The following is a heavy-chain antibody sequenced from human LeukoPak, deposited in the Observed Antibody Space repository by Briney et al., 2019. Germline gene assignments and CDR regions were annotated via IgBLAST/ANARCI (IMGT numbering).Heavy chain of an antibody. CDR3: ARDRGYSYGSDY. J-gene: IGHJ4*02. V-gene: IGHV3-74*01. CDR2: INRDGSST. CDR1: GFTFSSYW. Sequence: PGESLRLSCAASGFTFSSYWMHWVRQAPGKGLVWVSRINRDGSSTTYAESVKGRFTISRDNAKNTLYLQMNSLRAEDTAVYYCARDRGYSYGSDYWGQGTLVTVSS. D-gene: IGHD5-18*01.